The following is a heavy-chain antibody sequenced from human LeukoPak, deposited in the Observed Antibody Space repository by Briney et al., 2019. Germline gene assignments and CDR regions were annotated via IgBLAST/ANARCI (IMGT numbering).Heavy chain of an antibody. J-gene: IGHJ3*02. V-gene: IGHV3-48*02. Sequence: GGSLRLSCAASGFTLNTYTMNWVRQAPGKGPEWLSYISRSGDATDYADSVKGRFTISRDIGKNALYLQMNSLRDEDTAMYYCVRDNLWAFDIWGRGTVVIVSS. CDR1: GFTLNTYT. CDR2: ISRSGDAT. CDR3: VRDNLWAFDI. D-gene: IGHD2-21*01.